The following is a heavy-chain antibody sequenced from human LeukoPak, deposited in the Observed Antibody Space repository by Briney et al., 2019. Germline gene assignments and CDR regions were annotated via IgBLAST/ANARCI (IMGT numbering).Heavy chain of an antibody. CDR1: GFTFSSYA. D-gene: IGHD1-14*01. V-gene: IGHV3-30-3*01. CDR3: ARAVTT. CDR2: ISYDGSNK. Sequence: PGRSLRLSCAASGFTFSSYAMHWVRQAPGKGLEWVAVISYDGSNKYYADSVKGRFTISRDNSKNTLYLQMNSLRAEDTAVYYCARAVTTWGQGTLVTVSS. J-gene: IGHJ4*02.